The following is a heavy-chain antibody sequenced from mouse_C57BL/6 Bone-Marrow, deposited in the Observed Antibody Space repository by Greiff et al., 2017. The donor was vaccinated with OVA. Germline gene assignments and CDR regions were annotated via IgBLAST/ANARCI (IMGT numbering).Heavy chain of an antibody. CDR3: ARGPYYYGSSGVDD. Sequence: VQLQQSGAELAKPGASVKLSCKASGYTFTSYWMHWVKQRPGQGLEWIGYINPSSGYTKYNQKFKDKATLTVDKPSSTAYMQLSSLTSEDSAVYYWARGPYYYGSSGVDDGGQGTTLTVSS. D-gene: IGHD1-1*01. CDR2: INPSSGYT. CDR1: GYTFTSYW. J-gene: IGHJ2*01. V-gene: IGHV1-7*01.